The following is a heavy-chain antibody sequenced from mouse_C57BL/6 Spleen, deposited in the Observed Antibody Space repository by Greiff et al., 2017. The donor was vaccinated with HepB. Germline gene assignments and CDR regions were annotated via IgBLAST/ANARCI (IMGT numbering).Heavy chain of an antibody. J-gene: IGHJ3*01. Sequence: EVQGVESVAELVRPGASVKLSCTASGFNIKNTYMHWVKQRPEQGLEWIGRIDPANGNTKYAPKFQGKATITADTSSNTAYLQLSSLTSEDTAIYYCARERAKDDGYYVYWGQGTLVTVSA. CDR1: GFNIKNTY. CDR2: IDPANGNT. V-gene: IGHV14-3*01. CDR3: ARERAKDDGYYVY. D-gene: IGHD2-3*01.